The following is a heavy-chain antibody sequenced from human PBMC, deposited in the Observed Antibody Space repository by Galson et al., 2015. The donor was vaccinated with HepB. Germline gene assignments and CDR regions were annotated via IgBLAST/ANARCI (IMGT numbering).Heavy chain of an antibody. V-gene: IGHV4-59*08. CDR1: GVSIGTYY. CDR3: ASHPDYGDY. D-gene: IGHD4/OR15-4a*01. J-gene: IGHJ4*01. CDR2: IYSAGTT. Sequence: TLSLTCTVSGVSIGTYYWSWFRQSPGKRIEWIGYIYSAGTTTYSPSLKSRMTISIDTSKRQLSLTVRSVTAADTAVYSCASHPDYGDYWGQGTLVTVSS.